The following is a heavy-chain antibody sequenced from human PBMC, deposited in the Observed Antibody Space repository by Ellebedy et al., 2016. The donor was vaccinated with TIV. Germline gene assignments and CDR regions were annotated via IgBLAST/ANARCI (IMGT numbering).Heavy chain of an antibody. D-gene: IGHD1-26*01. CDR3: AKGVTDISPEGWPWMGGDAFHI. V-gene: IGHV3-23*01. Sequence: GESLKISXAVSGFTLSSYAMSWVRQAPGKGLEWVSAIGGSAGSTYFADSVRGRFTISRDNSKKTLYLQMNSLRAEDTAIYFSAKGVTDISPEGWPWMGGDAFHIWGHGTMVSVSS. J-gene: IGHJ3*02. CDR1: GFTLSSYA. CDR2: IGGSAGST.